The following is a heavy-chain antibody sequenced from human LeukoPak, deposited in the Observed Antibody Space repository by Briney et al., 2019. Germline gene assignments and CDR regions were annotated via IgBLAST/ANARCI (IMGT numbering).Heavy chain of an antibody. CDR2: INPSGGST. CDR1: GYTFTSYY. D-gene: IGHD6-13*01. J-gene: IGHJ6*03. V-gene: IGHV1-46*01. Sequence: ASVKVSCKASGYTFTSYYMHWVRQPPGQGLEWMGIINPSGGSTSYAQKFQGRVTMTRDTSTSTVYMELSSLRSEDTAVYYCARDQRYSSSWYGFNYYYYYYMDVWGKGTTVTVSS. CDR3: ARDQRYSSSWYGFNYYYYYYMDV.